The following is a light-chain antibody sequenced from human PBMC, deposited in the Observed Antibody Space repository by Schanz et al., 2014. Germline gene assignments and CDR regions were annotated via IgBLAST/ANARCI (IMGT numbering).Light chain of an antibody. V-gene: IGLV2-23*01. CDR3: AAWDDTLNNWL. Sequence: QSALTQPASVFGSPGQSINISCTGTSSDVGRYYLLSWYQQHAGKAPKLLIFEGTKRPSGVSNRFSGSKSGNTASLTISGLQAEDEADYYCAAWDDTLNNWLFGGGTKLTVL. CDR2: EGT. CDR1: SSDVGRYYL. J-gene: IGLJ3*02.